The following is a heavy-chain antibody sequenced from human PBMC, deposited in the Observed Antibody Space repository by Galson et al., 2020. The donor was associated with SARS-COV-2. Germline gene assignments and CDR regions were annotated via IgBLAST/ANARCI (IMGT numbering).Heavy chain of an antibody. CDR3: ARLSVEWGGVGYVSYYGMDV. CDR1: GFSLSTSGMC. J-gene: IGHJ6*02. Sequence: SGPTLAKPTQTLTLTCTFSGFSLSTSGMCVSWIRQPPGKALEWLAPTDRDDEKYYSTSLKTRLTISKDTSKHQVVLTMTNMDPVDTATYYWARLSVEWGGVGYVSYYGMDVWGQGTTVTVSS. D-gene: IGHD2-8*02. V-gene: IGHV2-70*01. CDR2: TDRDDEK.